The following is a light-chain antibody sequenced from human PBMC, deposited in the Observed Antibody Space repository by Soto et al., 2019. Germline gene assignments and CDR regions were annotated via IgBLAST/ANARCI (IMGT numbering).Light chain of an antibody. CDR3: KQYGSSPQT. CDR1: QSVSSSY. J-gene: IGKJ2*01. CDR2: GAS. V-gene: IGKV3-20*01. Sequence: EIVLTQSPGTLSLSPGERATLSCRASQSVSSSYLAWYQQKPGQAPRLLIYGASSRATGIPDRFSGSGSGTDFTLTISRLEPEDVAVYYCKQYGSSPQTFGQGTKLEIK.